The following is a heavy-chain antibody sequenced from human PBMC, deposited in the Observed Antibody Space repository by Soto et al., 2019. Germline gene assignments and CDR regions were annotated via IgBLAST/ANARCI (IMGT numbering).Heavy chain of an antibody. CDR1: GFTVTNSY. Sequence: XGSLRLTCAASGFTVTNSYMSWVRQAPGKGLEWVSVVYTSGRTYHADSVKGRFTVSRDISTNMFFLQMNKLSAEDMATYYCARAGFERLYLDKWGRGTLVTVSS. J-gene: IGHJ4*02. CDR3: ARAGFERLYLDK. V-gene: IGHV3-53*01. CDR2: VYTSGRT. D-gene: IGHD1-1*01.